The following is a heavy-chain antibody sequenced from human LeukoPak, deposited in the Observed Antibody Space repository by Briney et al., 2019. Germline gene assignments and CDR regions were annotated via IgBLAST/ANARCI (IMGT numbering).Heavy chain of an antibody. V-gene: IGHV4-4*02. D-gene: IGHD3-10*01. CDR1: GAPITTTKW. J-gene: IGHJ5*02. Sequence: SETLSLTCAVSGAPITTTKWWSWVRQPPGKGLEWIGEISHSGNTNYSPSLKSRVIISVDKSRNNFSLRLSSVTAADTAVYYCARGHGAGGSSDWFDPWGQGTLVTVSS. CDR2: ISHSGNT. CDR3: ARGHGAGGSSDWFDP.